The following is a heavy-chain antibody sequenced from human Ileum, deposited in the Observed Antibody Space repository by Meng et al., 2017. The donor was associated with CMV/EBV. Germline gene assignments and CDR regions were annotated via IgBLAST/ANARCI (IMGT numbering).Heavy chain of an antibody. D-gene: IGHD5-24*01. CDR1: GASVSSGSYY. Sequence: QVQLQESGPGLVKPSQTLFLTCTVSGASVSSGSYYWSWIRQPAGKGLEWSGRVYTTGKTYYNPSLKSRVSMSVNTSKNQFSLTLTSVTAADTAVYYCARSMATITRFFDYWGQGSLVTVSS. CDR3: ARSMATITRFFDY. J-gene: IGHJ4*02. CDR2: VYTTGKT. V-gene: IGHV4-61*02.